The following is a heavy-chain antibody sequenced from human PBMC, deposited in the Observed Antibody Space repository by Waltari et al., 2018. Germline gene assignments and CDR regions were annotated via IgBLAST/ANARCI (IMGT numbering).Heavy chain of an antibody. Sequence: QVQLVQSGAEVKKPGASVKVSCKASGYTFTSYDINWVRQATGQGREWMGWMNPNGGNTGYEQKFQGRVTMTRNTSISTAYMELSSLRSEDTAVYYCARGDLLYSGWSHFDYWGQGTLVTVSS. CDR3: ARGDLLYSGWSHFDY. CDR1: GYTFTSYD. CDR2: MNPNGGNT. J-gene: IGHJ4*02. V-gene: IGHV1-8*01. D-gene: IGHD6-19*01.